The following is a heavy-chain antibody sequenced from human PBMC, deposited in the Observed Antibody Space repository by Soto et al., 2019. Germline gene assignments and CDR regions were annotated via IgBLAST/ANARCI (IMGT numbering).Heavy chain of an antibody. CDR2: IYYSGST. J-gene: IGHJ3*02. D-gene: IGHD3-10*01. CDR1: GGSISSGGYY. Sequence: QVQLQESGPGLVKPSQTLSLTCTVSGGSISSGGYYWSWIRQHPGKGLEWIGYIYYSGSTYYNPSLKSRVTISVDTSKNQFSLKLSSVTAADTAVYYCARVKGLLWFGEWAFDIWGQGTMVTVSS. CDR3: ARVKGLLWFGEWAFDI. V-gene: IGHV4-31*03.